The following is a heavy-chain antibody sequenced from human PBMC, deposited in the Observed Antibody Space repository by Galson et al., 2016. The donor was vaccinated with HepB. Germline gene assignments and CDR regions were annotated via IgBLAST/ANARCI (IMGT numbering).Heavy chain of an antibody. CDR3: RVGTAGIDY. J-gene: IGHJ4*02. V-gene: IGHV3-74*01. D-gene: IGHD1/OR15-1a*01. CDR1: GFTFSSHW. CDR2: LKSDGRST. Sequence: SLRLSCAASGFTFSSHWMHWVRQAPGKGLVCVSRLKSDGRSTYYADYVKGRFTISRDNAKNTLYLQMSSLGAEDTAVYYCRVGTAGIDYWGQGTLVTVSS.